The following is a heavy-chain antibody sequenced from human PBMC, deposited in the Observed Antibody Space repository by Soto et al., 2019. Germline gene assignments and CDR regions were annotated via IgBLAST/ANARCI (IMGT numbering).Heavy chain of an antibody. V-gene: IGHV4-30-2*01. Sequence: KPSETLSLTCAVSGGSISSGGYSWSWIRQPPGKGLEWIGYIYHSGSTYYNPSLKSRVTISVDRSKNQFSLKLSSVTAADTAVYYCARAHGDFPPDYWGQGTLVTVSS. CDR2: IYHSGST. CDR3: ARAHGDFPPDY. D-gene: IGHD3-10*01. CDR1: GGSISSGGYS. J-gene: IGHJ4*02.